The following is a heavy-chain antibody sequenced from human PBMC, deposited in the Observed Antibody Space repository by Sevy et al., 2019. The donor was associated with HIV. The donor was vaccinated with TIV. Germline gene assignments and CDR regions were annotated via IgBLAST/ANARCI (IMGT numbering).Heavy chain of an antibody. CDR1: GFTFSSYA. CDR3: ARAPYSSCRSTRCYYHDY. J-gene: IGHJ4*02. CDR2: TSARDSST. Sequence: GGSLRLSCVASGFTFSSYAVSWVRQAPGKGLEWVAATSARDSSTYHADSVRGRFTISRDNSKNTLYLQMNSLRAQGTALYYYARAPYSSCRSTRCYYHDYWGQGTLVTVSS. D-gene: IGHD2-2*01. V-gene: IGHV3-23*01.